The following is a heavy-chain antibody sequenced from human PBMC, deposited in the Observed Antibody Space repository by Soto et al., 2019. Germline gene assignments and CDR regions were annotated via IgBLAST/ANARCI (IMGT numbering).Heavy chain of an antibody. CDR3: AKRLEGPSGYYPEDY. D-gene: IGHD3-9*01. J-gene: IGHJ4*02. CDR1: GFTFRNYD. V-gene: IGHV3-23*01. CDR2: ISSRGDGP. Sequence: EVRLLESGGGLVQPGGSLRLSCAASGFTFRNYDMSWVRQAPGTGLEWVSAISSRGDGPYYTDSVRGRFTISRDNSKNTMYLQMNSMRVVDTAVYYWAKRLEGPSGYYPEDYWGQGTLVTVSS.